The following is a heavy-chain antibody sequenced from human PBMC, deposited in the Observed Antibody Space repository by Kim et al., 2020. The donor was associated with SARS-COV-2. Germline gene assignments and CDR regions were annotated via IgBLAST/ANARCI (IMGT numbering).Heavy chain of an antibody. J-gene: IGHJ6*02. V-gene: IGHV3-11*01. CDR3: ARGRSYYYYGMDV. Sequence: YAVSVKGRFTISRDNAKNSLYLQMSSLRAEETAVYYCARGRSYYYYGMDVWGQGTTVTVSS.